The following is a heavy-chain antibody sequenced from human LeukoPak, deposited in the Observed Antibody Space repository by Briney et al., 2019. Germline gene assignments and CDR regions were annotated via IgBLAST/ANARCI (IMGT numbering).Heavy chain of an antibody. Sequence: ASVKVSCKASGYTFTSYAMNWVRQAPGQGLEWMGWINTNTGNPTYAQGFTGRFVFSLDTSVSTAYLQISSLKAGDTAVYYCAENYGDYVAHDAFDIWGQGTMVTVSS. D-gene: IGHD4-17*01. J-gene: IGHJ3*02. CDR1: GYTFTSYA. V-gene: IGHV7-4-1*02. CDR3: AENYGDYVAHDAFDI. CDR2: INTNTGNP.